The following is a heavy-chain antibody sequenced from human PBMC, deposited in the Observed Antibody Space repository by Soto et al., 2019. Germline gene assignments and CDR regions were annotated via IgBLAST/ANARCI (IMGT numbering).Heavy chain of an antibody. V-gene: IGHV3-73*01. CDR1: GFTFSGSS. Sequence: GGSLRLSGAASGFTFSGSSMHWVRQASGKGLEWVGRIRSKANSYATAYAASVKGRFTISRDDSKNTAYLQMNSLKTEDTAVYYCTRLRRYVVSDAFDIWGQGTMVTVSS. CDR3: TRLRRYVVSDAFDI. D-gene: IGHD5-12*01. CDR2: IRSKANSYAT. J-gene: IGHJ3*02.